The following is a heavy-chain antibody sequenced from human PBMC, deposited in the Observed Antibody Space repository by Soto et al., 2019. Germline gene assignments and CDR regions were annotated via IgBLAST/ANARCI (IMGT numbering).Heavy chain of an antibody. CDR2: INQDGSEI. V-gene: IGHV3-7*05. Sequence: EVQLVESGGGLVQPGGSLRLSCVASGFTFSTYWMTWVRQAPGKGLEWVASINQDGSEIYYVDSVKGRFTISRDNAKNSLYLQMNSLRAEDTAVYYCARAITTAGGCWGQGTLVTVSS. J-gene: IGHJ4*02. CDR3: ARAITTAGGC. CDR1: GFTFSTYW. D-gene: IGHD6-25*01.